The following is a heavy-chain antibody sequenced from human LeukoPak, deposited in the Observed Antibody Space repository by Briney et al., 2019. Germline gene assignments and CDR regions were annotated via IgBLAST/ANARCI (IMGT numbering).Heavy chain of an antibody. CDR2: IIPIFGTA. V-gene: IGHV1-69*06. Sequence: ASVKVSCKASGGTFSSYAISWVGQAPGQGLEWMGGIIPIFGTANYAQKFQGRVTITADKSTSTAYMELSSLRSEDTAVYYCARGVEMATTRYFDLWGRGTLVTVSS. CDR1: GGTFSSYA. D-gene: IGHD5-24*01. J-gene: IGHJ2*01. CDR3: ARGVEMATTRYFDL.